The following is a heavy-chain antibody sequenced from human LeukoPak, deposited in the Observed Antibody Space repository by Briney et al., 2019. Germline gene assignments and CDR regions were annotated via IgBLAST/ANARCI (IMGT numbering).Heavy chain of an antibody. CDR1: GFTLSNYW. CDR2: INSDGSTT. Sequence: GGSLRLSCAASGFTLSNYWMHWVRQAPGKGLVWVSRINSDGSTTDYADSVKGRFTISRDNAKNTLYMQMNSLRDEDTAVYYCVRSYDQWGQGTLVTV. V-gene: IGHV3-74*01. CDR3: VRSYDQ. D-gene: IGHD3-3*01. J-gene: IGHJ4*02.